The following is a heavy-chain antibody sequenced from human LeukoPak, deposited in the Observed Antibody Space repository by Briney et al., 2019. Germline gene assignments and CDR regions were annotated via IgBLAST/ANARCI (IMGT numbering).Heavy chain of an antibody. CDR3: AGGYSSSTDY. CDR2: IIPILGIA. Sequence: SVKVSCKASGGTFISYTISWLRQAPGQGLEWMGRIIPILGIANYAQKFQGRVTITADKSTSTAYMELSSLRSEDTAVYYCAGGYSSSTDYWGQGTLVTVSS. D-gene: IGHD6-13*01. J-gene: IGHJ4*02. V-gene: IGHV1-69*02. CDR1: GGTFISYT.